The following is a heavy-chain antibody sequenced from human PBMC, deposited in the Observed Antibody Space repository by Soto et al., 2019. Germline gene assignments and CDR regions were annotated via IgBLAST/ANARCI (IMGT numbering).Heavy chain of an antibody. CDR3: ARRLFSSTWPSYFDY. D-gene: IGHD6-13*01. Sequence: SETLSLTCTVSGDSITSTSYYWGWIRQPSGKGLEWIGCIHYSGSTYYNPSLRSRVTPSVDTSKNQFSLKVSSVTAADTAVYYCARRLFSSTWPSYFDYWGEGTLVTVSS. V-gene: IGHV4-39*01. CDR1: GDSITSTSYY. CDR2: IHYSGST. J-gene: IGHJ4*02.